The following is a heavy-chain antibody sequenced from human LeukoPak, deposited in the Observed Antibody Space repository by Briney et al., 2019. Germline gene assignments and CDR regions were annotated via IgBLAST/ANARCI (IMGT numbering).Heavy chain of an antibody. CDR3: ARDPVYYYDSSGYYYHKYYFDY. Sequence: ASVKVSCKASGYTFTSYGISWVRQAPGQGLEWMGWISAYNGNTNYAQKLQGRVTMTTDTSTSTAYMELRSLRSDDTAVYYCARDPVYYYDSSGYYYHKYYFDYWGQGTLVTVSS. J-gene: IGHJ4*02. CDR2: ISAYNGNT. V-gene: IGHV1-18*01. D-gene: IGHD3-22*01. CDR1: GYTFTSYG.